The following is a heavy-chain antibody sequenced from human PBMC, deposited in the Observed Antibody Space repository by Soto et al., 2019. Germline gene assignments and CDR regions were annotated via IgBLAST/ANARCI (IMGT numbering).Heavy chain of an antibody. J-gene: IGHJ4*02. D-gene: IGHD2-2*01. V-gene: IGHV1-2*04. CDR3: ARDYPARAQYFDY. CDR2: INPNSGGT. CDR1: GYTFTGYY. Sequence: ASVKVSCKASGYTFTGYYMHWVRQAPGQGLEWMGWINPNSGGTNYAQKFQGWVTMTRDTSTSTAYMELSSLRSEDTAVYYCARDYPARAQYFDYWGQGILVTLSS.